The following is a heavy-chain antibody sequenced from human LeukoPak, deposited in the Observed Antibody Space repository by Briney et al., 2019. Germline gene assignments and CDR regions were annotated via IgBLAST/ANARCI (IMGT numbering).Heavy chain of an antibody. CDR3: AREGEYYGSGSYYNREVVEWFDY. CDR1: GFTLSSYS. CDR2: INSSSSDI. J-gene: IGHJ4*02. V-gene: IGHV3-21*01. Sequence: PGGSLRLSCAASGFTLSSYSMNWVRQAPGKGLEWVSSINSSSSDIYYADSVKGRFTISRDNAKNSLYLQMNSLRAEDTAVYYCAREGEYYGSGSYYNREVVEWFDYWGQGTLVTVSS. D-gene: IGHD3-10*01.